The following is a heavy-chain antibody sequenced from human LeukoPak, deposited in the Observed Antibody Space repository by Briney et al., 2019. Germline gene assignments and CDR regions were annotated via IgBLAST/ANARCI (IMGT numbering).Heavy chain of an antibody. V-gene: IGHV1-2*02. CDR1: GYTFTGYY. Sequence: GASVKVSCKASGYTFTGYYMHWVRQAPGQGLEWMGWINPNSGGTNYAQKFQDRVTVTRDTSISTAYMELSRLRSDDTAVYYCARVVGGNYYGSETDDYWGQGTLVTVSS. CDR2: INPNSGGT. D-gene: IGHD3-10*01. J-gene: IGHJ4*02. CDR3: ARVVGGNYYGSETDDY.